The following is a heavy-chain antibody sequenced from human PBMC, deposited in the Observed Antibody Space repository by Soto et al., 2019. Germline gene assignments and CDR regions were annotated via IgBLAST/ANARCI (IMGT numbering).Heavy chain of an antibody. J-gene: IGHJ4*02. CDR3: ARAWGGNVFDY. Sequence: QVQLQESGPGLVKPSETLSLTCTVSGGSISSYYWSWIRQPPGKGLEWIGSIYYSGSTNYNPSLKGRVTISVDTSKNPFSLKRSSVTAADTAVYYCARAWGGNVFDYWGQGTLVTVSS. CDR1: GGSISSYY. CDR2: IYYSGST. D-gene: IGHD3-16*01. V-gene: IGHV4-59*08.